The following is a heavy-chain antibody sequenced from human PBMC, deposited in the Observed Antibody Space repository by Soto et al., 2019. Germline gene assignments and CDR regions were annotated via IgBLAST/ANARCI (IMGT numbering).Heavy chain of an antibody. CDR3: ARSDDSTSYTLDL. CDR2: MNRRSGGS. CDR1: GYTFTNYY. J-gene: IGHJ5*02. D-gene: IGHD3-16*01. V-gene: IGHV1-2*02. Sequence: ASVKVSCKASGYTFTNYYMHWLRQAPGQGLEWMGWMNRRSGGSKYAQAFQDRVTMTRDASISTAYMEMTSLRHGDTAVYFCARSDDSTSYTLDLWGPGTLVTVSS.